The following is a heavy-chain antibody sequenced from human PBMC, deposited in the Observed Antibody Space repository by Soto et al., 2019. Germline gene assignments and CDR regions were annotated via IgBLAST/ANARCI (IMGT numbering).Heavy chain of an antibody. J-gene: IGHJ4*02. CDR3: ARKGTAAPVGY. CDR2: ISANNGNT. V-gene: IGHV1-18*01. Sequence: QVQLVQSGAEVKKPGASVKVSCKASGYTFRIYGISWVRQAPGQGLEWMGWISANNGNTHYAQKLQGRVTMTTDTSTSTAYMEVRSLRSDATAVYYCARKGTAAPVGYWGQGTLVTVSS. D-gene: IGHD2-15*01. CDR1: GYTFRIYG.